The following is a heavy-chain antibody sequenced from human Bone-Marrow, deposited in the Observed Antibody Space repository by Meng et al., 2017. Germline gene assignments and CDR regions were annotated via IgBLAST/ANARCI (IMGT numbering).Heavy chain of an antibody. Sequence: GGSLRLSCAASGFTVSSNYMSWVRQAPGKGLEWVSVIYSGGSTYYADSVKGRFTISRDNSKNTLYLQMNSLRAEDTAVYYCARDVAARPEWFDPWGQGTLVTVSS. CDR2: IYSGGST. D-gene: IGHD6-6*01. J-gene: IGHJ5*02. CDR3: ARDVAARPEWFDP. V-gene: IGHV3-66*02. CDR1: GFTVSSNY.